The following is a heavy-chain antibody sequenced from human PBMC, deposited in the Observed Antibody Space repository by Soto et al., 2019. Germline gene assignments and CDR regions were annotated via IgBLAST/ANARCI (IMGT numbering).Heavy chain of an antibody. CDR1: GFTFSISS. D-gene: IGHD3-10*01. V-gene: IGHV3-21*01. Sequence: EVQLVESGGGLVKPGGSLRLSCAASGFTFSISSMNWVRLAPGKGLEWVSSISGTSDYISYADSVKGRFTISRDNAKNSLYLQMNSLRAEDTAVYFCAREPSYYGSGSYYYFDYWGQGALVTVSS. CDR3: AREPSYYGSGSYYYFDY. J-gene: IGHJ4*02. CDR2: ISGTSDYI.